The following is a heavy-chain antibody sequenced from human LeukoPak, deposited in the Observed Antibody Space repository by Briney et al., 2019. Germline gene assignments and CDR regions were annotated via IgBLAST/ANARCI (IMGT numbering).Heavy chain of an antibody. CDR3: ARILLTVKFAFDY. J-gene: IGHJ4*02. D-gene: IGHD4-17*01. CDR1: GYTFTGHL. V-gene: IGHV1-2*02. Sequence: ASVKVSCKASGYTFTGHLIHWVRQAPGQRLEWMGWINPNSGGTNYAQKFQGRVTMTRDTSISTAYMELSRLRSDDTAVYYCARILLTVKFAFDYWGQGTLVTVSS. CDR2: INPNSGGT.